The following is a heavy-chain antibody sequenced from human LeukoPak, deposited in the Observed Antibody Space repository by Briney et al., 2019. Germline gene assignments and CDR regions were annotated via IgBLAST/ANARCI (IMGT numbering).Heavy chain of an antibody. CDR1: GGSISSYY. CDR3: ARERRLRALDY. J-gene: IGHJ4*02. CDR2: IYYSGST. Sequence: PSETLSLTCTVSGGSISSYYWSWIRQPPGKGLEWIGYIYYSGSTYYNPSLKSRVTISVDTSKNQFSLKLSSVTAADTAVYYCARERRLRALDYWGQGTLVTVSS. D-gene: IGHD6-25*01. V-gene: IGHV4-59*12.